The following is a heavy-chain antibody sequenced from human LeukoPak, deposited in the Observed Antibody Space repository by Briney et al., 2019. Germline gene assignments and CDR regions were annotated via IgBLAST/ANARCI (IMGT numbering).Heavy chain of an antibody. CDR3: AKGGGMQFDY. J-gene: IGHJ4*02. CDR2: VSDTGGKI. CDR1: GFTFSSYA. V-gene: IGHV3-23*01. D-gene: IGHD4-23*01. Sequence: GGSLRLSCAASGFTFSSYAMSWVRQAPGKGLERVSTVSDTGGKIFYADSVKGRFTISRDNSKNSLFLQMNSLSVEDTAIYYCAKGGGMQFDYWGQGTLLTVSS.